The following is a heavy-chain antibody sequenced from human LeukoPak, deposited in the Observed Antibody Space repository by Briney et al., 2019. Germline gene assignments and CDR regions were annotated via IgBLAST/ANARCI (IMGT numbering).Heavy chain of an antibody. J-gene: IGHJ1*01. D-gene: IGHD6-13*01. Sequence: PGGSLRLSCAASGFTFSSYGMHWVRQAPGKGLEWVAFIRYDGSNKYYADSVKGRFTISRDNSKNTLYLQMNSLRAEDTAVYYCARAAAGTLSGYFQHWGQGTLVTVSS. CDR1: GFTFSSYG. CDR2: IRYDGSNK. V-gene: IGHV3-30*02. CDR3: ARAAAGTLSGYFQH.